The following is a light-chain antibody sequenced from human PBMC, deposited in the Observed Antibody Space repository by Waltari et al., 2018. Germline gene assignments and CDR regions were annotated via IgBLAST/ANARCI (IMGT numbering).Light chain of an antibody. CDR3: QHYVRLPAT. J-gene: IGKJ1*01. CDR1: QNVSRA. V-gene: IGKV3-20*01. CDR2: GAS. Sequence: EIVLTQSPGSLSSSPGERVTLSSRARQNVSRALAWYQQKPGQGPRLLIFGASNRATGIADRFSGSGSETDFSLTISRLEPEDFAVYYCQHYVRLPATFGRGTKVEIK.